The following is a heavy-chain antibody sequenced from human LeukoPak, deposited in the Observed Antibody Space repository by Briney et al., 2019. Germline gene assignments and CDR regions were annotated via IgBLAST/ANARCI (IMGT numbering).Heavy chain of an antibody. CDR3: ARVIGSGGYYNETPFPWYYYYGMDV. J-gene: IGHJ6*02. Sequence: GGSLRLSCAASGFTFSSYSMNWVRQAPGKGLEWVSYISSSSSTIYYADSVKGRFTISRDNAKNSLYLQMNSLRAEDTAVYYCARVIGSGGYYNETPFPWYYYYGMDVWGQGTTVTVSS. V-gene: IGHV3-48*04. D-gene: IGHD3-10*01. CDR1: GFTFSSYS. CDR2: ISSSSSTI.